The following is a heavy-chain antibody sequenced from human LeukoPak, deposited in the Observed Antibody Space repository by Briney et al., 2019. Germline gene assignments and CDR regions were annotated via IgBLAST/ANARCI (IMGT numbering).Heavy chain of an antibody. Sequence: PSETLSLTCTVSGVSISSGSYFWSWIRQPAGKGLEWVGRVYASGSTDYNPSLKSRVTISMDMSKNQFSLKLTSVTASDTAVYFCARVHLEEGLYLDYWGQGTLVTVSS. D-gene: IGHD3-3*01. V-gene: IGHV4-61*02. J-gene: IGHJ4*02. CDR3: ARVHLEEGLYLDY. CDR1: GVSISSGSYF. CDR2: VYASGST.